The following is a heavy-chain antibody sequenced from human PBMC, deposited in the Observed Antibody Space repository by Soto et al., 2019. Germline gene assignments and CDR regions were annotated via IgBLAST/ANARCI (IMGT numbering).Heavy chain of an antibody. CDR1: GGSISSSSYY. V-gene: IGHV4-39*01. Sequence: PSETLSLTCTVSGGSISSSSYYWGWIRQPPGKGLEWIGSIYYSGSTYYNPSLKSRVTISVDTSKNQFSLKLSSVTAADTAVYYCARQVVGYYDSSGYYRDYWGQGTPVTVS. CDR2: IYYSGST. J-gene: IGHJ4*02. CDR3: ARQVVGYYDSSGYYRDY. D-gene: IGHD3-22*01.